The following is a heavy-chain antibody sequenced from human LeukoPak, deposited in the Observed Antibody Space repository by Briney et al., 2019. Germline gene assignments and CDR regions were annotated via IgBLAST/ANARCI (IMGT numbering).Heavy chain of an antibody. Sequence: ASVKVSCKASGYTFTSYGISWVRQAPGQGLEWLGWISAYNGNTNYAQKFQGRVTITTDESTSTAYMELSSLRSEDTAVYYCARGADYGDYVGARLDYWGQGTLVTVSS. CDR1: GYTFTSYG. CDR2: ISAYNGNT. J-gene: IGHJ4*02. CDR3: ARGADYGDYVGARLDY. D-gene: IGHD4-17*01. V-gene: IGHV1-18*01.